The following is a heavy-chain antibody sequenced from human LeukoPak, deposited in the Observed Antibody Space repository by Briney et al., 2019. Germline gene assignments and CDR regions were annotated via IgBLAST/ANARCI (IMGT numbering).Heavy chain of an antibody. Sequence: SSETLSLTCAVYGGSFSGYYWSWIRQPPGKGLEWIGEINHSGSTNYSPSLKSRVTISVDTSKNQFSLKLSSVTAADTAVYYCQAARGRYWVYWGQGTLVTVSS. CDR2: INHSGST. V-gene: IGHV4-34*01. CDR3: QAARGRYWVY. CDR1: GGSFSGYY. D-gene: IGHD6-6*01. J-gene: IGHJ4*02.